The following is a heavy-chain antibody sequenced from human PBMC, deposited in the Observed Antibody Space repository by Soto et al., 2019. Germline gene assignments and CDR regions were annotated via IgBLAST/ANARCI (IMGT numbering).Heavy chain of an antibody. V-gene: IGHV3-23*01. Sequence: XGSLRLSRAASGFTFSSYTMSWVRQAPGKGLEWVSAISVSGGSTYYADSVKGRFTISRDNSKNTLYLQMNSLRAEDTAVYYCATCNEAVVGATDDDWGQGTLVTVSS. CDR2: ISVSGGST. J-gene: IGHJ4*02. CDR1: GFTFSSYT. D-gene: IGHD1-26*01. CDR3: ATCNEAVVGATDDD.